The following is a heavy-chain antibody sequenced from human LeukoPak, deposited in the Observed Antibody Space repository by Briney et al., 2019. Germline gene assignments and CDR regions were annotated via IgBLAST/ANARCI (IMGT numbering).Heavy chain of an antibody. CDR1: GFTFSSYA. J-gene: IGHJ6*02. CDR2: ISYDGSNK. D-gene: IGHD2-2*01. Sequence: PGGSLRLSCAASGFTFSSYAMSWVRQAPGKGLEWVAVISYDGSNKYYADSVKGRFTISRDNSKNTLYLQMNSLGAEDTAVYYCARDRWSCSSTSCSSYFYYGLDVWGQGTTVTVSS. V-gene: IGHV3-30*03. CDR3: ARDRWSCSSTSCSSYFYYGLDV.